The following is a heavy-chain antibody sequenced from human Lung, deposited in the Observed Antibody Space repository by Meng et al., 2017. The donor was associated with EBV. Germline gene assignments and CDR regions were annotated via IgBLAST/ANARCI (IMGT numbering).Heavy chain of an antibody. J-gene: IGHJ5*02. CDR2: INTGNGNT. D-gene: IGHD6-13*01. V-gene: IGHV1-3*04. Sequence: QLQLVQSGAEMKKPGASVKVSCEASGYIFTSYGIHWVRQAPGQRLEWMGWINTGNGNTEYSQTFQDRVAITMDESASTAYMELSSLRSEDTSVYYCTRVYRSSWYEWFDPWGQGTLVTVSS. CDR1: GYIFTSYG. CDR3: TRVYRSSWYEWFDP.